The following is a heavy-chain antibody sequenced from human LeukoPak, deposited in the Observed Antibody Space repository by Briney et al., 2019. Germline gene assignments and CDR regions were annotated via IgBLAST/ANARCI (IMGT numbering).Heavy chain of an antibody. CDR3: AKDNPPAGIYFDY. D-gene: IGHD1-14*01. Sequence: HSGGSLRLSCAASGFTFSSYTMSWVRQAPGEGLEWVSSISGSGGSTYYADSVKGRFTIPRDNSKNTLYLQMNRLRAEDTAVFYCAKDNPPAGIYFDYWGQGILVTVSS. J-gene: IGHJ4*02. V-gene: IGHV3-23*01. CDR1: GFTFSSYT. CDR2: ISGSGGST.